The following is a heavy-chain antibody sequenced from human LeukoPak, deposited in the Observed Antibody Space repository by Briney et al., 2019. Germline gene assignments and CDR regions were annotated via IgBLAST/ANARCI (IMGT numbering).Heavy chain of an antibody. Sequence: GESLKISCETSGYSFISYYIGWVRQVPGKGLEWMGIILPDDSDDSNIRYSPSFQGQVTISADKSTSTTYLQWSSLKASDTAMYYCARQFYYGSGSYLEYWGQGTLVSVSS. J-gene: IGHJ4*02. CDR3: ARQFYYGSGSYLEY. D-gene: IGHD3-10*01. V-gene: IGHV5-51*01. CDR1: GYSFISYY. CDR2: ILPDDSDDSNI.